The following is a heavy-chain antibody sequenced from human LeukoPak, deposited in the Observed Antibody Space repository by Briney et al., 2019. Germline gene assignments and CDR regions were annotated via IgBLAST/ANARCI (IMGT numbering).Heavy chain of an antibody. CDR3: AKDYNPYSFSWYDY. V-gene: IGHV3-23*01. J-gene: IGHJ4*02. CDR1: GFTFSSYA. CDR2: ISGSGGST. D-gene: IGHD6-13*01. Sequence: PGGSLRLSCAASGFTFSSYAMSWVHQAPGKGLEWVSAISGSGGSTYYADSVKGRFTISRDNSKNSLYLQMNSLRAEDTAVYYCAKDYNPYSFSWYDYWGQGTLVTVSS.